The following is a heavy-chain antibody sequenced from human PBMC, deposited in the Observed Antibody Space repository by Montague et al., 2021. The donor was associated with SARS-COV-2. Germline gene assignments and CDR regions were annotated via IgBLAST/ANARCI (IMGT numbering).Heavy chain of an antibody. D-gene: IGHD4-11*01. J-gene: IGHJ4*02. V-gene: IGHV4-4*02. Sequence: SETLSLTCAVSGASITSTNWWSLVRQPPGKGLEWIGEISYGGIATYNPSLKSRATISMDRSRNLFSLKLSSVTAADTAIYYCAGKVLTVPADYWGQGTLVTVS. CDR3: AGKVLTVPADY. CDR2: ISYGGIA. CDR1: GASITSTNW.